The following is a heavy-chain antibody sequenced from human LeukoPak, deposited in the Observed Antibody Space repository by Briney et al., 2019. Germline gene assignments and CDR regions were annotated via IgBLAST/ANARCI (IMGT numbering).Heavy chain of an antibody. CDR1: GGTFSSYA. D-gene: IGHD2-15*01. Sequence: SVKVSCKASGGTFSSYAISWVRQAPGQGLEWMGGIIPIFGTANYAQKFQGRVTITTDESTSTAYMELSSLRSEDTAVYYCARVVGSATPYYYMDVWGKGTTVTVSS. CDR2: IIPIFGTA. CDR3: ARVVGSATPYYYMDV. V-gene: IGHV1-69*05. J-gene: IGHJ6*03.